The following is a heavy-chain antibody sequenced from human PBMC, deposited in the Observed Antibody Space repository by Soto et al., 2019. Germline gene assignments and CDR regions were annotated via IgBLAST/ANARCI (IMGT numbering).Heavy chain of an antibody. CDR1: GFALRGCA. V-gene: IGHV3-23*01. D-gene: IGHD3-3*01. CDR3: AKAPGIFGVVTSVMDV. J-gene: IGHJ6*02. CDR2: ISGSGGST. Sequence: VGSLNLSCTASGFALRGCAMSWISQAPGKGLEWVSAISGSGGSTYYADSVKGRFTISRDNSKNTLYLQMNSLRAEDTAVYYCAKAPGIFGVVTSVMDVRGQGTTV.